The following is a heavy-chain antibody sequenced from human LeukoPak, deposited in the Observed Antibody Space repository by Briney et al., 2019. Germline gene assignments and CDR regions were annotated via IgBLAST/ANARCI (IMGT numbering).Heavy chain of an antibody. CDR3: AKDFTSLSSYFDY. CDR1: GFTFSSYG. V-gene: IGHV3-33*06. J-gene: IGHJ4*02. Sequence: GGSLRLSCAASGFTFSSYGMHWVRQALGKGLEWVAVIWYDGSNKYYADSVKGRFTISRDNSKNTLYLQMNSLRAEDTAVYYCAKDFTSLSSYFDYWGQGTLVTVSS. CDR2: IWYDGSNK.